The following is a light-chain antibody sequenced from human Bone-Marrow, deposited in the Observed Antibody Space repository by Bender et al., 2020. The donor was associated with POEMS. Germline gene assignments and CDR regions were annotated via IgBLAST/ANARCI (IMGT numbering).Light chain of an antibody. CDR2: AVS. V-gene: IGLV2-23*02. J-gene: IGLJ3*02. Sequence: QSALTQPASVSGSPGQSITISCTGTSSDVGSFNLVSWYQQHPGKAPKLMIYAVSKRPSGVSNRFSGSKSGASASLAITGLQPEDEADYYCQSYDYNLNFVFGGGTKLTVL. CDR1: SSDVGSFNL. CDR3: QSYDYNLNFV.